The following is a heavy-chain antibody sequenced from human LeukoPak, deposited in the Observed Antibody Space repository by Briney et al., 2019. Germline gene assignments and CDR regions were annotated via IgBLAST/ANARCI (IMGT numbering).Heavy chain of an antibody. J-gene: IGHJ4*02. V-gene: IGHV3-11*01. CDR2: ISSSGSTI. Sequence: GGSLRLSCAASGFTFSDYYMSWIRQAPGKWLEWVSYISSSGSTIYYADSVKGRFTISRDNAKNSLYLQMNSLRAEDTAVYYCARVMLLNYYDSSGYLDYWGQGTLVTVSS. D-gene: IGHD3-22*01. CDR1: GFTFSDYY. CDR3: ARVMLLNYYDSSGYLDY.